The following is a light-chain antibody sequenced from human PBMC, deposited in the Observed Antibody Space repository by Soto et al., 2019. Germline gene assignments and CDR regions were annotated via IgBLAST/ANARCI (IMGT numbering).Light chain of an antibody. CDR1: QSVSSSY. CDR3: QQFGSSSWT. V-gene: IGKV3-20*01. J-gene: IGKJ1*01. CDR2: GAS. Sequence: ESVLTQSPGTLSLSPGEKATLSCRASQSVSSSYLAWYQQKPGQAPRLLIYGASSRATGIPDRFSGSGSGTDFTLTVSRLEPEDFAAYYCQQFGSSSWTFGQVTEV.